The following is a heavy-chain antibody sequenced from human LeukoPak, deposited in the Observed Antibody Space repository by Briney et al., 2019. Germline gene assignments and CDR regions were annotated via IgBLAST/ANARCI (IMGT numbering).Heavy chain of an antibody. J-gene: IGHJ4*02. CDR3: AKDASGSYSGFDY. D-gene: IGHD1-26*01. V-gene: IGHV3-9*01. CDR2: ISWNSGSI. CDR1: GFTFDDYA. Sequence: GWSLRLSCAASGFTFDDYAMHWVRQAPGKGLEWVSGISWNSGSIGYADSVKGRFTISRDNAKNSLYLQMNSLRAEDTALYYCAKDASGSYSGFDYWGQGTLVTVSS.